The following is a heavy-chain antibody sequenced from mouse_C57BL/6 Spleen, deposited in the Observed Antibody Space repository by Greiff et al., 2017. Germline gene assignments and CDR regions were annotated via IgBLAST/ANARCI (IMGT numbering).Heavy chain of an antibody. Sequence: EVQLVESGGGLVKPGGSLKLSCAASGFTFSSCAMSWVRQTPEKRLEWVATISDGGSYTYYPDNVKGRFTISRDNAKNNLYLQMSHLKSEDTAMYYCARGPWYFDVWGTGTTVTVSS. CDR1: GFTFSSCA. J-gene: IGHJ1*03. CDR3: ARGPWYFDV. CDR2: ISDGGSYT. V-gene: IGHV5-4*01.